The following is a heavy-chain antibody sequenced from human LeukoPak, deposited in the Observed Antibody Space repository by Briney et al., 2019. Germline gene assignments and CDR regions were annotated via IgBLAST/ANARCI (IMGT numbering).Heavy chain of an antibody. J-gene: IGHJ4*02. V-gene: IGHV4-30-4*01. CDR3: ATVAVIRGVTYFDY. Sequence: PSQTLSLTCTVSGGSISSDDYYWSWIRQPPGKGLEWIGYIYYSGITYYNPSLKSRVTISVDTSKNQFSLKLRSVTAADTAVYYCATVAVIRGVTYFDYWGQGTLVTVSS. D-gene: IGHD3-10*01. CDR2: IYYSGIT. CDR1: GGSISSDDYY.